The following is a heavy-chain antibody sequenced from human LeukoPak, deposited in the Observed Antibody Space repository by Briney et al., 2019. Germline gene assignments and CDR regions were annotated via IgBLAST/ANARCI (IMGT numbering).Heavy chain of an antibody. J-gene: IGHJ4*02. V-gene: IGHV3-74*01. Sequence: GGSLRLSCAASGFTFNSFWMCWGRRVPGGGGLWVARINSDGMRTSHADSVQGRFTISRDNTNNTLYLQMTSLRAEDTAVYYCAKDPGGYDLDYFDYWGQGTLVTVSS. CDR2: INSDGMRT. D-gene: IGHD5-12*01. CDR1: GFTFNSFW. CDR3: AKDPGGYDLDYFDY.